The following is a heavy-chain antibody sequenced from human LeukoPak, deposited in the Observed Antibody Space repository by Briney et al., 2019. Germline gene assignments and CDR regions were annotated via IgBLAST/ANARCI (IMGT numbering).Heavy chain of an antibody. V-gene: IGHV3-48*01. D-gene: IGHD1-1*01. J-gene: IGHJ6*03. Sequence: GGSLRLSCAASGFTFSSYDMNWIRQAPGKGLEWVSCISSSSGIIYYADSVKGRFTISRDNAKNSLYLQMISLRAEDTAVYYCARVQAHWNYHYMDVWGKGTTVTVSS. CDR2: ISSSSGII. CDR3: ARVQAHWNYHYMDV. CDR1: GFTFSSYD.